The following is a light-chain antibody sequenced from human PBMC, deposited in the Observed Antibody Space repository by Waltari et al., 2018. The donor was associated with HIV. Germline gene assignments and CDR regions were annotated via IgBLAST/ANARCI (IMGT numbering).Light chain of an antibody. CDR1: SRDVGGYNH. CDR2: EVS. V-gene: IGLV2-8*01. J-gene: IGLJ1*01. CDR3: SSYAGSNDYV. Sequence: QSALTQPPSASGSPGQPVTISCTGTSRDVGGYNHVSWYQQLPGKAPKLMIYEVSKRPSGVPDRFSGSKSGNTASLTVSGLQAEDEADYYCSSYAGSNDYVFGTGTKVTVL.